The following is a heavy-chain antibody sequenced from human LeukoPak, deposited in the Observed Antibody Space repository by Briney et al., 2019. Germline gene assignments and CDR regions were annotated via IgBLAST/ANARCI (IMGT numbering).Heavy chain of an antibody. D-gene: IGHD2-8*01. Sequence: SETLSLTCTVSGASISSYYWSWIRQPAGKGLEWIGRIYTSGSTNYNPSLKSRVTMSVDTSKNQFSLKLSSVTAADTAVYYCVSFGVFQYLDYWGQGTLVTVSS. CDR1: GASISSYY. J-gene: IGHJ4*02. CDR2: IYTSGST. CDR3: VSFGVFQYLDY. V-gene: IGHV4-4*07.